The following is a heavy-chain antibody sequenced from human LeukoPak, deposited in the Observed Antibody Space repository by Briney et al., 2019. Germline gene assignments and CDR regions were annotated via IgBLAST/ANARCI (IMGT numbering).Heavy chain of an antibody. CDR3: ARGGRLGELFSPDY. V-gene: IGHV1-18*04. D-gene: IGHD3-16*01. J-gene: IGHJ4*02. Sequence: VASVKVSLNSSVYTFTIYGITWVRQAPGQGLEWMGWISTYNGNTNYAQNLQGRVTMTTDTSTSTAYMELRSLRSDDTAVYYCARGGRLGELFSPDYWGQGTLVTVTA. CDR2: ISTYNGNT. CDR1: VYTFTIYG.